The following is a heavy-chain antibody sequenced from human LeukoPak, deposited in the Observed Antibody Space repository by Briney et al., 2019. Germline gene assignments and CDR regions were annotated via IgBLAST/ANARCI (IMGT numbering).Heavy chain of an antibody. CDR3: ARDQYNWKY. D-gene: IGHD1-20*01. V-gene: IGHV3-7*01. Sequence: GGSLRLSCAASGFTFSDSWMTWVRQSPGKGREWVANMNQDGSEKYSVDSVEGRFTISRDNAKNSLYLQMNSLRAEDTAVYYCARDQYNWKYWGLGTLVTVSS. CDR2: MNQDGSEK. CDR1: GFTFSDSW. J-gene: IGHJ4*02.